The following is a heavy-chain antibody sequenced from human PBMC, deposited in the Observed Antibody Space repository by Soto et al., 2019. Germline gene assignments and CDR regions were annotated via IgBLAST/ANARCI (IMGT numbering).Heavy chain of an antibody. CDR1: GGTFSSYA. V-gene: IGHV1-69*13. J-gene: IGHJ4*02. CDR2: IIPIFGTA. CDR3: ASRGYSGYDDYGDYAKIDY. D-gene: IGHD5-12*01. Sequence: ASVKVSCKASGGTFSSYAISWVRQAPGQGLEWMGGIIPIFGTANYAQKFQGRVTITADESTSTAYMELSSLRSEDTAVYYCASRGYSGYDDYGDYAKIDYWGQGTLVTVSS.